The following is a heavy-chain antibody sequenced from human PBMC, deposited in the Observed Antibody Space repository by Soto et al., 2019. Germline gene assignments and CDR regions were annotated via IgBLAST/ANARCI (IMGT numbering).Heavy chain of an antibody. Sequence: EVQLVESGGGLVKPGGSLRISCAASGFNFSTFSMNWVRQAPGKGLEWVSSISSSSSYISYAESLRGRFTISRDNAKKSLYLQMNGLGVDDTAVYYCGPTDQGLELRDWGQGTLVPVSS. D-gene: IGHD1-7*01. CDR1: GFNFSTFS. J-gene: IGHJ4*02. CDR2: ISSSSSYI. V-gene: IGHV3-21*02. CDR3: GPTDQGLELRD.